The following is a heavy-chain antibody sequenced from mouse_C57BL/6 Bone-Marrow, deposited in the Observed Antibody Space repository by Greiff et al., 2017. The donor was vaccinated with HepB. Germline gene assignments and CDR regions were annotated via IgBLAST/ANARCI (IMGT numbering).Heavy chain of an antibody. V-gene: IGHV7-3*01. CDR3: ARSLSWGGRYFDV. CDR1: GFTFTDYY. CDR2: IRNKANGYTT. D-gene: IGHD4-1*01. Sequence: EVQGVESGGGLVQPGGSLSLSCAASGFTFTDYYMSWVRQPPGKALEWLGFIRNKANGYTTEYSASVKGRFTISRDNSQSILYLQMNALRAEDSATYYCARSLSWGGRYFDVWGTGTTVTVSS. J-gene: IGHJ1*03.